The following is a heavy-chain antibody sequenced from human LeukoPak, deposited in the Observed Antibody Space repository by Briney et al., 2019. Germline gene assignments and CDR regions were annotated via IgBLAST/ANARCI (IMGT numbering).Heavy chain of an antibody. J-gene: IGHJ4*02. V-gene: IGHV1-69*05. CDR2: IIPIFGTA. Sequence: ASVKVSCKASGGTFSSYAISWVRQAPGQGLEWMGGIIPIFGTANYAQKFQGRVTITTDESTSTAYMELSSLRSEDTAVYYCANDASGSHYFDYWGQGTLVTVSS. CDR3: ANDASGSHYFDY. CDR1: GGTFSSYA. D-gene: IGHD1-26*01.